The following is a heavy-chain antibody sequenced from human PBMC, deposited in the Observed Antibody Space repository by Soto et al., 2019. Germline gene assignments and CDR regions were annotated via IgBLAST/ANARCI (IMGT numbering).Heavy chain of an antibody. V-gene: IGHV3-30-3*01. D-gene: IGHD1-1*01. CDR3: TREGKLEPIPFDY. CDR1: GFSFRSYT. Sequence: QVQLVESGGGVVQPGRSLRLSCAASGFSFRSYTLHWVRQAPGKGLEWVADISYIESKKNYADSVKGRFTISRDNSRNTLYLQMNNLRAYDTAFYYCTREGKLEPIPFDYWGPGTLVTVSS. CDR2: ISYIESKK. J-gene: IGHJ4*02.